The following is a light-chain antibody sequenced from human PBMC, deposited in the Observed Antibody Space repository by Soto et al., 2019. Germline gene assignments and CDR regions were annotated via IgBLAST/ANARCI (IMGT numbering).Light chain of an antibody. J-gene: IGKJ1*01. CDR2: GAS. Sequence: EGGVTPFPGPPVLSPGERGTLSFRASQSVSNNYLAWYQQKPGQAPRLLIYGASNRATGIPDRFSGSGSGTDFTLTISRLEPEDFAVYYCQQYGSSGTFGQGTKVDIK. CDR3: QQYGSSGT. CDR1: QSVSNNY. V-gene: IGKV3-20*01.